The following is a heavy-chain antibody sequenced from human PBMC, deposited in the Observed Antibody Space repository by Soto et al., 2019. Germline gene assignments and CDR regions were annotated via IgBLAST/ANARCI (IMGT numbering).Heavy chain of an antibody. D-gene: IGHD3-10*02. CDR2: ISPVTGNT. CDR1: GFTFSSFA. V-gene: IGHV3-23*01. CDR3: AKCATQCYLQN. J-gene: IGHJ4*02. Sequence: SLRLSCEASGFTFSSFAMTWVRQAPGKGLEWASAISPVTGNTYYADSVKCRFTISRDNSKNTLYLQMNTVRAEDTAVYYCAKCATQCYLQNWGQGTLVTVSS.